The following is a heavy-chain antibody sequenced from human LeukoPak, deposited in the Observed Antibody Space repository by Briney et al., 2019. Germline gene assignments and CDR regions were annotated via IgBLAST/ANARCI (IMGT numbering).Heavy chain of an antibody. CDR3: ARSKSDWSFIDY. CDR2: INYNGGN. CDR1: GDSVRSYY. J-gene: IGHJ4*02. D-gene: IGHD2-21*02. V-gene: IGHV4-59*02. Sequence: SETLSLTCSVSGDSVRSYYRIWIRQSPGKGLDWIGHINYNGGNSLSPSLKSRGTLSVDTSKSQFSLRLRSVTAADTAVYYCARSKSDWSFIDYWGQGILVSVSS.